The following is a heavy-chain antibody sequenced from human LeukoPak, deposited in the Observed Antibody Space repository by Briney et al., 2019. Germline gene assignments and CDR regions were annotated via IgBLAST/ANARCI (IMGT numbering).Heavy chain of an antibody. CDR2: IYSSGST. Sequence: SETLSLTCTVSGGSISSYYWNWIRQPPGKGLEWIGYIYSSGSTDYNPSLKSRVTMSVDTSKNQFSLNLRSVTAADTAVYYCARGPPPDFDCWGQGTLVTVSS. V-gene: IGHV4-59*12. J-gene: IGHJ4*02. CDR1: GGSISSYY. CDR3: ARGPPPDFDC.